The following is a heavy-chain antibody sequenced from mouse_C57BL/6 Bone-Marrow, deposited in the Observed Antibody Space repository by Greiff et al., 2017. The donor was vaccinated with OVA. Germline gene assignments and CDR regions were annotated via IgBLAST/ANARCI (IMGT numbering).Heavy chain of an antibody. J-gene: IGHJ2*01. V-gene: IGHV1-22*01. CDR1: GYTFTDYN. CDR3: ANYYGSSYRY. CDR2: INPNNGGT. D-gene: IGHD1-1*01. Sequence: EVQGVESGAELVKPGASVKMSCKASGYTFTDYNMHWVKQSHGKSLEWIGYINPNNGGTSYNQKFKGKATLTVNKSSSTAYMELRSLTSEDSAVYYCANYYGSSYRYWGQGTTLTVSS.